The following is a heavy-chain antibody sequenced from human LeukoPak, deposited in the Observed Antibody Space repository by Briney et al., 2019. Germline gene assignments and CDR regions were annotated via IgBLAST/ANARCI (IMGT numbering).Heavy chain of an antibody. D-gene: IGHD3/OR15-3a*01. V-gene: IGHV6-1*01. CDR2: TYYNSKWYN. J-gene: IGHJ3*02. CDR3: ARGWTRDGFNI. Sequence: SQTLSLTCAISGDSVSNNAWNWVRQTPSGGLECLGRTYYNSKWYNDYAESVKSRISISPDTSKNQFSLQLNSVTPEDTAVYYCARGWTRDGFNIWSQGTMVTVSS. CDR1: GDSVSNNA.